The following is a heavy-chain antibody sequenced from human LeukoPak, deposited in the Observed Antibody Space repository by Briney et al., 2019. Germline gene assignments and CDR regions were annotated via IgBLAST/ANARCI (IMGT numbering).Heavy chain of an antibody. CDR3: ARPYSGGWYGAFDI. Sequence: SETLSLTCTVSGDSISSDYWSWIRQPPGKGLEWIGYIYYSGNTNYNPSLKSRVTISVDTSENQFSLKLSSVTAADTAVYYCARPYSGGWYGAFDIWGQGTMVTVSS. CDR2: IYYSGNT. CDR1: GDSISSDY. J-gene: IGHJ3*02. V-gene: IGHV4-59*08. D-gene: IGHD6-19*01.